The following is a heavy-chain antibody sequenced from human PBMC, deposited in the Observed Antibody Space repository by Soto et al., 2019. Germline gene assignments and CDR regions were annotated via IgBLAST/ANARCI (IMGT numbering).Heavy chain of an antibody. CDR3: AKSYGRKTQSQYYYYYGMDV. J-gene: IGHJ6*02. D-gene: IGHD4-17*01. Sequence: EVQLLESGGGLVQPGGSLRLSCAASGFTFSSYAMSWVRQAPGKGLEWVSAISGSGGSTYYADSVKGRFTISRDNSKNTLYLQMNSLRAEDTAVYYCAKSYGRKTQSQYYYYYGMDVWGQGTTVTVSS. CDR2: ISGSGGST. CDR1: GFTFSSYA. V-gene: IGHV3-23*01.